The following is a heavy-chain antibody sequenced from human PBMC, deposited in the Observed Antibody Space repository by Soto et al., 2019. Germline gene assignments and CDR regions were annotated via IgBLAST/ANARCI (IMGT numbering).Heavy chain of an antibody. CDR2: VYPGDSDT. CDR3: ARQWESGDYTNDY. D-gene: IGHD4-17*01. CDR1: GYTFTSYW. Sequence: GESLKISCKGSGYTFTSYWIAWVRQVPGKGLEWMGIVYPGDSDTRYSPSFQGQVTFSADKSISTAYLQWRRLKASDTAIYYCARQWESGDYTNDYWGQGTQVTVSS. V-gene: IGHV5-51*01. J-gene: IGHJ4*02.